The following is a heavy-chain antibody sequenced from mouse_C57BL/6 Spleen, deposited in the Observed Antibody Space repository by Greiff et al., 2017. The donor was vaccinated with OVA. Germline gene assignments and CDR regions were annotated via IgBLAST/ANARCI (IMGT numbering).Heavy chain of an antibody. CDR3: TRDQLGYSLDY. J-gene: IGHJ2*01. D-gene: IGHD4-1*02. V-gene: IGHV5-9-1*02. CDR2: ISSGGDYI. Sequence: EVKVVESGEGLVKPGGSLKLSCAASGFTFSSYAMSWVRQTPEKRLEWVAYISSGGDYIYYADTVKGRFTISRDNARNTLYLQMSSLKSEDAAMYCCTRDQLGYSLDYWGQGTTLTVSS. CDR1: GFTFSSYA.